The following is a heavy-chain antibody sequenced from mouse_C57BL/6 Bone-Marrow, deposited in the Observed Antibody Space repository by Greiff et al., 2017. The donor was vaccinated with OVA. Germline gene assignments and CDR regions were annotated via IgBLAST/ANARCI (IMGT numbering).Heavy chain of an antibody. CDR1: GFTFSSYG. Sequence: LVESGGDLVKPGGSLKLSCAASGFTFSSYGMSWVRQTPDKRLEWVATISSGGSYTYYPDSVKGRFTISRDNAKNTLYLQMSSLKSEDTAMYYCARRAYYSNYVSAMDYWGQGTSVTVSS. CDR3: ARRAYYSNYVSAMDY. CDR2: ISSGGSYT. D-gene: IGHD2-5*01. V-gene: IGHV5-6*02. J-gene: IGHJ4*01.